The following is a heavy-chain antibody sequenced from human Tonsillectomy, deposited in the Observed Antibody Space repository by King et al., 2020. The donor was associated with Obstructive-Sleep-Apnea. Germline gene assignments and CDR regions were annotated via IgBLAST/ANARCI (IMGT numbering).Heavy chain of an antibody. J-gene: IGHJ4*02. CDR3: AKDNSMTGTPPEFDY. CDR1: GFTFSDYG. CDR2: IRYDGINK. D-gene: IGHD1-7*01. V-gene: IGHV3-30*02. Sequence: VQLVESGGGVVQPGRSLRLSCAASGFTFSDYGMHWVRQAPGKGLEWVAFIRYDGINKYYADSVKGRFTISRDNSNNTLYLQMNSLRAEDTAVYYCAKDNSMTGTPPEFDYWGQGTLVTVSS.